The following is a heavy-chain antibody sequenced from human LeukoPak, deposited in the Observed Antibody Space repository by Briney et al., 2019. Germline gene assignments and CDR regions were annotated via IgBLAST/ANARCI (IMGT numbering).Heavy chain of an antibody. D-gene: IGHD3-3*01. V-gene: IGHV1-18*01. J-gene: IGHJ5*02. CDR2: ISAYNGNT. Sequence: ASVKVSCKASGYTFTSYGISWVRQAPGQGLEWMGWISAYNGNTNYAQKLQGRVTMTTDTSTSTAYMELRSLRSDDTAVYYCARAGENYDFWSGYSYNWFDPWGQGTLVTVSS. CDR1: GYTFTSYG. CDR3: ARAGENYDFWSGYSYNWFDP.